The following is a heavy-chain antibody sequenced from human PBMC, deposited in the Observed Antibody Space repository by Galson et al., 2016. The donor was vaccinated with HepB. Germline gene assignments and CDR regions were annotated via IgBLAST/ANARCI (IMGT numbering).Heavy chain of an antibody. V-gene: IGHV5-10-1*01. CDR1: GYSFTSYW. CDR2: IDPTDSST. CDR3: ATLNNFGFQFDY. J-gene: IGHJ4*02. Sequence: QSGAEVKKPGESLKISCKGSGYSFTSYWIIWVRQMPGKGLEWMGRIDPTDSSTNYSPSFQGHVTISSDKSISTAYLQWSSLKASDTAMYYCATLNNFGFQFDYWGQGTLVTVSS. D-gene: IGHD5-18*01.